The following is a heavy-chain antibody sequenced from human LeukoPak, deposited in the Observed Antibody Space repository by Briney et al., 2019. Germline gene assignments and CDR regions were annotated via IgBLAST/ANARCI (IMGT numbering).Heavy chain of an antibody. Sequence: SETLSLTCTVSGGSISSYYWSWIRQPPGKGLEWIGYIYYSGSTYYNPSLKSRVTISVDTSKNQFSLKLSSVTAADTAVYYCARDSHYSGYEFDYWGQGTLVTVSS. CDR1: GGSISSYY. D-gene: IGHD5-12*01. J-gene: IGHJ4*02. V-gene: IGHV4-30-4*01. CDR2: IYYSGST. CDR3: ARDSHYSGYEFDY.